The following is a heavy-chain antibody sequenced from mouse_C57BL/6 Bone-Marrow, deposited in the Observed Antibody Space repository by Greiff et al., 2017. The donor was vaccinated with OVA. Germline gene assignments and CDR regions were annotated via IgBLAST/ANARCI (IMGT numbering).Heavy chain of an antibody. CDR2: INPYNGGT. V-gene: IGHV1-19*01. J-gene: IGHJ1*03. CDR3: ARSEWYFDD. CDR1: GYTFTDYY. Sequence: EVQLQQSGPVLVKPGASVKMSCKASGYTFTDYYMHWVKQSHGKSLEWIGVINPYNGGTSYNQKFKGKATLTVDKSSSTAYMELNSLTSEDSAVYYCARSEWYFDDWGTGTTVTVSS.